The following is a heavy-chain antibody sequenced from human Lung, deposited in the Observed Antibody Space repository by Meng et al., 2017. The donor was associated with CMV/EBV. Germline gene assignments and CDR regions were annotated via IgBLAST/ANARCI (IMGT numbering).Heavy chain of an antibody. Sequence: SGYTFTGYYMHWVRQAPGQGLEWMGWINPNSGGTNYAQKFQGRVTMTRDTSISTAYMELSRLRSDDTAVYSCARVDCSSTSCTLSFDPWGQGTLVTVSS. V-gene: IGHV1-2*02. D-gene: IGHD2-2*01. CDR2: INPNSGGT. CDR1: GYTFTGYY. CDR3: ARVDCSSTSCTLSFDP. J-gene: IGHJ5*02.